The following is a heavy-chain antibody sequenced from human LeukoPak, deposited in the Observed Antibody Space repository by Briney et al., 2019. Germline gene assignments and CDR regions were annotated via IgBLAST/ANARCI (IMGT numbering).Heavy chain of an antibody. CDR2: IYSGGTT. Sequence: GGSLRLSCAASGFTVSSNYMSWVRQAPGKGLEWVSVIYSGGTTYYTDSVKGRFTISRDNSKNTLYLQMNSLRAEDTAVYYCVTDGGLLPYYFTYWGQGTLVTVSS. J-gene: IGHJ1*01. CDR3: VTDGGLLPYYFTY. V-gene: IGHV3-53*01. D-gene: IGHD3-10*01. CDR1: GFTVSSNY.